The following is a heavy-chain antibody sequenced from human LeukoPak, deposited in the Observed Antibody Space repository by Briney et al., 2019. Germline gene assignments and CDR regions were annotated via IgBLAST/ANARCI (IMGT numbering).Heavy chain of an antibody. CDR1: GFTFSSYS. Sequence: GGSLRLSCAASGFTFSSYSMNWVRQAPGKGLEWVSYISSSSSTIYYADSVKGRFTISRDNSKNTLYLQMNSLRVKDTAVYYCARDGFSSSWGLAYWGQGTLVTVSS. D-gene: IGHD6-13*01. CDR3: ARDGFSSSWGLAY. V-gene: IGHV3-48*01. J-gene: IGHJ4*02. CDR2: ISSSSSTI.